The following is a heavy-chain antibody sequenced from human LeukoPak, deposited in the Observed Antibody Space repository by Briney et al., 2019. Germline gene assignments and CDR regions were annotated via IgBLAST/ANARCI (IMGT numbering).Heavy chain of an antibody. D-gene: IGHD4-23*01. V-gene: IGHV1-2*02. Sequence: ASVKVSCKASGYTFTGYYMHWVRQAPGQGLEWMGWINPNSGGTNYAQKFQGRVTMTRDTSTSTAYMELSRLRSDDTAVYYCARAVYGGNWDAFDIWGQGTMVTVSS. J-gene: IGHJ3*02. CDR1: GYTFTGYY. CDR2: INPNSGGT. CDR3: ARAVYGGNWDAFDI.